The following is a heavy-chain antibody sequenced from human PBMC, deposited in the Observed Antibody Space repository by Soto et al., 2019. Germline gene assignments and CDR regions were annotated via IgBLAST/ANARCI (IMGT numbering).Heavy chain of an antibody. CDR1: GGYISSGGYS. CDR2: IYHSGST. D-gene: IGHD4-17*01. V-gene: IGHV4-30-2*01. J-gene: IGHJ6*02. Sequence: QLQLQESGSGLVKPSQTLSLTCAVSGGYISSGGYSWSWIRQRPGKGLEWIGYIYHSGSTYYNPSLKSRVTISVDRSKNQFSLKLSSVTAADTAVYYCARAHYGDYGYGMDVWGQGTTVTVSS. CDR3: ARAHYGDYGYGMDV.